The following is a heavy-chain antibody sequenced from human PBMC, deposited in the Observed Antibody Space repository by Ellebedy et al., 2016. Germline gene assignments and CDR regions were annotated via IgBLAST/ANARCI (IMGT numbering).Heavy chain of an antibody. V-gene: IGHV4-31*03. D-gene: IGHD1-26*01. CDR1: GGSISSGGYY. Sequence: LRLSCTVSGGSISSGGYYWSWIRQHPGKGLEWIGYIYYSGSTYYNPSLKSRVTISVDTSKNQFSLKLSSVTAADTAVYYCATMHYPYYYYGMDVWGQGTTVTVSS. J-gene: IGHJ6*02. CDR3: ATMHYPYYYYGMDV. CDR2: IYYSGST.